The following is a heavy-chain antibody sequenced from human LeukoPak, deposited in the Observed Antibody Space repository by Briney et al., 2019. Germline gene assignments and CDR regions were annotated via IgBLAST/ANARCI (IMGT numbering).Heavy chain of an antibody. CDR1: GDSISSYY. CDR2: IFYSGSP. V-gene: IGHV4-59*12. D-gene: IGHD1-26*01. J-gene: IGHJ4*02. Sequence: SETLSLTCTVSGDSISSYYWSWIRQPPGKGLEWIGNIFYSGSPNYNPSLKSRVTTSFDTSKNQFSLKLSFVTAADTAVYYCARDGYSGYIDYWGQGTLVTVSS. CDR3: ARDGYSGYIDY.